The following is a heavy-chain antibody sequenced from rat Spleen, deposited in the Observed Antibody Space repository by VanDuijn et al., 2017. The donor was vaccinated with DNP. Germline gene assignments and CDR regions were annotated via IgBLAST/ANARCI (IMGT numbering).Heavy chain of an antibody. V-gene: IGHV5-58*01. CDR1: GFTFSTYW. D-gene: IGHD5-1*01. CDR2: INPDGGNT. Sequence: EVQLVETGGDLVPPGRSLKLSCVASGFTFSTYWMFWIRQAPGKGLEWVASINPDGGNTYCQDSVKGRFTISRDNAENTVYLQMNSLRSEDTATYYCAKSSNWESWGQGVMVTVSS. CDR3: AKSSNWES. J-gene: IGHJ2*01.